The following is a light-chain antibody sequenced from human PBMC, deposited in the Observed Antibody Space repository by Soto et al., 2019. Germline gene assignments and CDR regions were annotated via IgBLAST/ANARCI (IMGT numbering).Light chain of an antibody. CDR3: SSYTTRTTLYV. Sequence: QSALTQPASVSGSPGQSITISCTGTSSDVGSYNYVSWYQLHPRKAPKLMIYEVSNRPSGVSNRFSGSKSGDTASLTISGLQAEDEADYYCSSYTTRTTLYVFGTGTKLTVL. CDR2: EVS. J-gene: IGLJ1*01. V-gene: IGLV2-14*01. CDR1: SSDVGSYNY.